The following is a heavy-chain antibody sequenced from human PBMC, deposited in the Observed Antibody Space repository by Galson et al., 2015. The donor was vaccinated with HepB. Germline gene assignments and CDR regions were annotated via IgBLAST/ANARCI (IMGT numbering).Heavy chain of an antibody. CDR3: VKLAVAGGVDY. D-gene: IGHD6-19*01. CDR2: ITSTTGTT. Sequence: SLRLSCAASGFKFSSYSMHWVRQAPGKGLEYVSGITSTTGTTYYSDSVKGRFSISRDNSKKTLYLQMSGLRPDDTALYYCVKLAVAGGVDYWGQGTPVTVSS. CDR1: GFKFSSYS. J-gene: IGHJ4*02. V-gene: IGHV3-64D*06.